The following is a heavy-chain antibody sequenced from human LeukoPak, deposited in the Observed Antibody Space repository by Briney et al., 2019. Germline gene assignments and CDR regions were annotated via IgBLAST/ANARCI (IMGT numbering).Heavy chain of an antibody. CDR1: GFTFSSYS. J-gene: IGHJ4*02. V-gene: IGHV3-48*01. Sequence: GGSLRLSCAASGFTFSSYSMNWVRQAPGKGLEWVSYISSSSSTIYYADSVRGRFTISRDNAKNSLYLQMNSLRAEDTAVYYCARATGGYSYGYDYWGQGTLVTVSS. CDR2: ISSSSSTI. CDR3: ARATGGYSYGYDY. D-gene: IGHD5-18*01.